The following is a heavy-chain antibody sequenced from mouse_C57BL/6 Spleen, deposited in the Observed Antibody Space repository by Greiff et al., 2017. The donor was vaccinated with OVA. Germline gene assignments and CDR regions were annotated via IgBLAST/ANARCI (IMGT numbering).Heavy chain of an antibody. Sequence: QVQLQHSGAELVRPGASVTLSCKASGYTFTDYEMHWVKQTPVHGLEWIGAIDPETGGTAYNQKFKGKAILTADKSSSTAYMELRSLTSEDSAVYYCTRSYDGYYFDYWGQGTTLTVSS. CDR1: GYTFTDYE. J-gene: IGHJ2*01. CDR3: TRSYDGYYFDY. CDR2: IDPETGGT. V-gene: IGHV1-15*01. D-gene: IGHD2-3*01.